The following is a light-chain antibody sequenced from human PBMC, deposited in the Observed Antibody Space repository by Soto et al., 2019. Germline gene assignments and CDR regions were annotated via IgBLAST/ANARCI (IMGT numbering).Light chain of an antibody. J-gene: IGKJ5*01. Sequence: EIVLTQSPATLSLSPWETASLSCRASQSVSGYIGWYQQKPGQAPRLLIYADSNRATGIPARFSGSGSGTDFTLTISSLEPEDFSVYYCQQRYNWPITFGQGIRLENK. CDR1: QSVSGY. V-gene: IGKV3-11*01. CDR3: QQRYNWPIT. CDR2: ADS.